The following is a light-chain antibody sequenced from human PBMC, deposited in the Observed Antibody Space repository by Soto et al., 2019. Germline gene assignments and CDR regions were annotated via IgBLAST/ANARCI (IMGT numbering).Light chain of an antibody. CDR1: SSDVGAFNY. CDR2: DVS. J-gene: IGLJ1*01. CDR3: NSYTSNNTYV. Sequence: QSVLTQPASVSGSPGQAITISCSGTSSDVGAFNYVSWYQQHPGKAPKLMIYDVSNRPSGVSNRFSGSKSGNTASLTISGLRAEDEADYYCNSYTSNNTYVFGTGTEVTVL. V-gene: IGLV2-14*03.